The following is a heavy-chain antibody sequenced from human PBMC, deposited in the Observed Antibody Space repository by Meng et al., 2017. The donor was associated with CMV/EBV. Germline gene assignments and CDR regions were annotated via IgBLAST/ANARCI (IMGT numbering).Heavy chain of an antibody. CDR1: GFTFSDYY. V-gene: IGHV4-34*01. Sequence: GSLRLSCAASGFTFSDYYMSWIRQAPGKGLEWIGEINHSGSTNYNPSLKSRVTISVDTSKNQFSLKLSSVTAADTAVYYCARGDPVLRFLEWLPRYYGMDVWGQGTTVTVSS. CDR2: INHSGST. CDR3: ARGDPVLRFLEWLPRYYGMDV. J-gene: IGHJ6*02. D-gene: IGHD3-3*01.